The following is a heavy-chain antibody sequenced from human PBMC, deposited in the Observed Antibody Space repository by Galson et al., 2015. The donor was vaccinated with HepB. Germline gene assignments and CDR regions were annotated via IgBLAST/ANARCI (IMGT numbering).Heavy chain of an antibody. V-gene: IGHV3-23*01. J-gene: IGHJ4*02. CDR2: ISGTGGST. CDR3: VTDQRPY. Sequence: SLRLSCAASGFTFSDYYMNWVRQAPGKGLEWVSAISGTGGSTYYANSVRGRFTISRDNSKNTLYLQMSSLRVDDTALYYCVTDQRPYWGQGTLVTVSS. CDR1: GFTFSDYY.